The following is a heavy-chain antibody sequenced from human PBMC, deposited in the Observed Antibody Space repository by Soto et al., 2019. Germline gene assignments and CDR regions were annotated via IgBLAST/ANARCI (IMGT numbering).Heavy chain of an antibody. V-gene: IGHV4-34*01. J-gene: IGHJ4*02. CDR2: INHSGST. CDR3: ARVQTTVITGAPYYFDY. CDR1: GGSFSGYY. Sequence: SETLSLTCAVHGGSFSGYYWSWIRQPPGKGLEWIGEINHSGSTNYNPTIKSRVIISLDTSKNQFSLNLDSMTAADTAVYYCARVQTTVITGAPYYFDYWGQGTLVTVSS. D-gene: IGHD4-17*01.